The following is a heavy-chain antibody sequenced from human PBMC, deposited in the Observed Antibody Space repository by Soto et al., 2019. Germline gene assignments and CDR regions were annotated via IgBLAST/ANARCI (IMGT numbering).Heavy chain of an antibody. D-gene: IGHD2-2*01. CDR2: ISGSGGST. CDR1: GFTFSSYA. Sequence: GGSLRLSCAASGFTFSSYAMSWVRQAPGKGLEWVSAISGSGGSTYYADSVKGRFTISRDNSKNTLYLQMNSLRAEDTAVYYCANYCSSTSCYPYDAFDIWGQGTMVTVSS. J-gene: IGHJ3*02. CDR3: ANYCSSTSCYPYDAFDI. V-gene: IGHV3-23*01.